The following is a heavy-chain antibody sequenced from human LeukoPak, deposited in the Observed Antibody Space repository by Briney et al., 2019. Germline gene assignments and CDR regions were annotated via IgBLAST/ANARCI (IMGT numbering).Heavy chain of an antibody. Sequence: GGSLRLSCAASGFTFSSYSMNWLRQAPGKGLEWVSSISSSSRYIYYADSVKGRFTISRDNAKNSLYLQMNSLRAADTAVYYCARGRLDAFDIWGQGTMVTVSS. CDR3: ARGRLDAFDI. CDR1: GFTFSSYS. V-gene: IGHV3-21*01. J-gene: IGHJ3*02. CDR2: ISSSSRYI.